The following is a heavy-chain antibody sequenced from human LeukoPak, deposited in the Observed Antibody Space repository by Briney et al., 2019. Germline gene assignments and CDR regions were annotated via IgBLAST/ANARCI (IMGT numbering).Heavy chain of an antibody. CDR1: GDSISSYY. D-gene: IGHD6-6*01. CDR2: IYTSGGT. Sequence: SETLSLTCTVSGDSISSYYWSWIRQPPGKGLEWIGYIYTSGGTNYIPSLKGRVTISIDTSKNQFSLKLSSVTAADSAVYYCARLTRPSTSPDRYYLDHWGQGTLVTVSS. V-gene: IGHV4-4*09. J-gene: IGHJ4*02. CDR3: ARLTRPSTSPDRYYLDH.